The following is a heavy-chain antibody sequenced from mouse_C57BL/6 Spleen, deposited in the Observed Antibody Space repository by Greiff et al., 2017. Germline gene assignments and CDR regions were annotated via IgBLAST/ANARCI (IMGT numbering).Heavy chain of an antibody. CDR2: ISYDGSN. CDR1: GYSITSGYY. J-gene: IGHJ1*03. Sequence: VQLQQSGPGLVKPSQSLSLTCSVTGYSITSGYYWNWIRQFPGNKLEWMGYISYDGSNNYNPSLKNRISITRDTSKNQFFLKLNSVTTEDTATYYCARGDKGWYFDVWGTGTTVTVSS. D-gene: IGHD1-3*01. V-gene: IGHV3-6*01. CDR3: ARGDKGWYFDV.